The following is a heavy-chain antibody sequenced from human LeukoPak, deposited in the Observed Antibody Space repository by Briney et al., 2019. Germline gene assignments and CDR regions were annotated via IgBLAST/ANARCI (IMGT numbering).Heavy chain of an antibody. J-gene: IGHJ4*02. D-gene: IGHD3-3*02. CDR3: AMGGAFFNY. V-gene: IGHV3-7*04. Sequence: GSLRLSCAASGFTFSNYWMSWVRQAPGKGLEWMANIKQDGRENYYVDSVKGRFTISRDNAKNSLYLQMNSLRVEDTAVYYCAMGGAFFNYWGQGILVTVSS. CDR1: GFTFSNYW. CDR2: IKQDGREN.